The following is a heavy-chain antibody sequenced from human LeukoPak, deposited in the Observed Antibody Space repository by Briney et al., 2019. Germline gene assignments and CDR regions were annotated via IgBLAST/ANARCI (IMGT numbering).Heavy chain of an antibody. J-gene: IGHJ6*03. CDR3: ARGVEDIVATWYYYYYMDV. D-gene: IGHD5-12*01. Sequence: GGSLRLSCAASGFTFSSYGMHWVRQPQAKGLEGGPVLCDEGSNKYYADSVKGRFTISRDNSKNTLDLQMNSLRAEDTAVYYCARGVEDIVATWYYYYYMDVWGKGTTVTVSS. V-gene: IGHV3-33*01. CDR2: LCDEGSNK. CDR1: GFTFSSYG.